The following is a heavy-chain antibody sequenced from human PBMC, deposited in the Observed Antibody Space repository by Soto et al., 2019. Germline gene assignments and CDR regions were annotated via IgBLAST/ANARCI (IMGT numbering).Heavy chain of an antibody. D-gene: IGHD3-3*01. Sequence: PGGSLRLSCAASGFTFSDYYMSWIRQAPGKGLEWVSYISSSGSTIYYADSVKGRFTISGDNAKNSLYLQMNSLRAEDTAVYYCARAQYYDFWSGLDYWGQGTLVTVSS. V-gene: IGHV3-11*01. CDR2: ISSSGSTI. CDR3: ARAQYYDFWSGLDY. J-gene: IGHJ4*02. CDR1: GFTFSDYY.